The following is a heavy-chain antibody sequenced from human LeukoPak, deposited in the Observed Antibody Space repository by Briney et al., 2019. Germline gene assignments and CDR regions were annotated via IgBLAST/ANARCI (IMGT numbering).Heavy chain of an antibody. CDR1: GFTFSSIA. J-gene: IGHJ4*02. CDR2: IRSNGETV. D-gene: IGHD1-1*01. CDR3: AKGQELDDGVFDS. Sequence: GGSLRLSCAASGFTFSSIAMSWVRQAPGKGLEWVSAIRSNGETVYNADSVKGRFTTSRDNSRQTLFLQMSSLRVEDTVTYYCAKGQELDDGVFDSWGQGTLVTVSS. V-gene: IGHV3-23*01.